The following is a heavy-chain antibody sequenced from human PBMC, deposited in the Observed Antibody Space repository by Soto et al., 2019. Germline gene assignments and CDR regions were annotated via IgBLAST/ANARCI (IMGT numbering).Heavy chain of an antibody. J-gene: IGHJ4*02. CDR3: ARVRVSSGWKGGDY. D-gene: IGHD6-19*01. CDR1: GFTFSSYA. Sequence: QVQLVESGGGVVQPGRSLRLSCAASGFTFSSYAMHWVRQAPGKGLEWVAVISYDGSNKYYADSVKGRFTISRDNSKNTLYLQMNSLRAEDTAVYYWARVRVSSGWKGGDYWGQGTLVTVSS. CDR2: ISYDGSNK. V-gene: IGHV3-30-3*01.